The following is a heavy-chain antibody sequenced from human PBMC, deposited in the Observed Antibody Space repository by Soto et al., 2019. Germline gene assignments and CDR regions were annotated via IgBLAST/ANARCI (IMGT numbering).Heavy chain of an antibody. D-gene: IGHD4-17*01. J-gene: IGHJ4*02. CDR3: ARDGGYGDYARDY. Sequence: GSVKVSCKASGYTFTSYYMHWVRQAPGQGLEWMGRISAYSGSTNYAQKLQGRVTMTTDTSTSTAYMELRSLRSDDTAVYYCARDGGYGDYARDYWGQGTLVTVSS. CDR2: ISAYSGST. V-gene: IGHV1-18*04. CDR1: GYTFTSYY.